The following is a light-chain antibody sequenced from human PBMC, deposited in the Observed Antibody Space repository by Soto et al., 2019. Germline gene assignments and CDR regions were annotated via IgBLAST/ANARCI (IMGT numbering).Light chain of an antibody. CDR3: QQRRNWPVT. J-gene: IGKJ1*01. CDR1: QSVSSY. CDR2: DAS. V-gene: IGKV3-11*01. Sequence: EIVLTQSPATLSLSPGERATLSCRASQSVSSYLAWYQQKPGQAPRLLIYDASNRATGIPARFSGSGSGTDFTLTISSLEPEDFAVYYCQQRRNWPVTFGQGTKVDI.